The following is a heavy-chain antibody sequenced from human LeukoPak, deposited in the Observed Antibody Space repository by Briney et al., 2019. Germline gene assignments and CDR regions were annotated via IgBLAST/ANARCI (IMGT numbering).Heavy chain of an antibody. Sequence: ASVKVSCKASGYTFTNYGISWVRQAPGQGLEWMMWVNVYNGKREYAQKFQGRVTLTTDTSTTTAYMELRSLRFDDTAVYYCARTGPDYYGSGSYPLQYYGMDFWGQGTTVTVAS. D-gene: IGHD3-10*01. V-gene: IGHV1-18*04. CDR1: GYTFTNYG. CDR2: VNVYNGKR. J-gene: IGHJ6*02. CDR3: ARTGPDYYGSGSYPLQYYGMDF.